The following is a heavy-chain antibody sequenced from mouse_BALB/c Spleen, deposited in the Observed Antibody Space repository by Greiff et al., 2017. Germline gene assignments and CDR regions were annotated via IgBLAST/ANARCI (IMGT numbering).Heavy chain of an antibody. D-gene: IGHD3-3*01. J-gene: IGHJ2*01. Sequence: QVQLQQSGAELARPGASVKLSCKASGYTFTSYWMQWVKQRPGQGLEWIGAIYPGDGDTRYTQKFKGKATLTADKSSSTAYMQLSSLASEDSAVYYCARGTGGHLFDYWGQGTTLTVSS. CDR3: ARGTGGHLFDY. CDR2: IYPGDGDT. CDR1: GYTFTSYW. V-gene: IGHV1-87*01.